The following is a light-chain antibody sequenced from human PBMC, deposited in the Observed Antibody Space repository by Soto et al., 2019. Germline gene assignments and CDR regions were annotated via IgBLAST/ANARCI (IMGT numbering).Light chain of an antibody. Sequence: DIQMTQSPSTLSASVGDRVTITCRASQSISSWLAWYQQKPGKAPKLLIYDASSLESGVPSRFSGSGSGTDFTLNISSLQPDDFATYYCQQYNSYSPYTFGQGTKLEIK. J-gene: IGKJ2*01. V-gene: IGKV1-5*01. CDR2: DAS. CDR1: QSISSW. CDR3: QQYNSYSPYT.